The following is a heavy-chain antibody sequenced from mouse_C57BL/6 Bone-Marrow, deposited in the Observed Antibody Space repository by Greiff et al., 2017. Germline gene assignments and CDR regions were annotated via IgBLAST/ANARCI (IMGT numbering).Heavy chain of an antibody. CDR2: INPNNGGT. V-gene: IGHV1-26*01. Sequence: EVQLQQSGPELVKPGASVKISCKASGYTFTDYYMNWVKQSHGKSLEWIGDINPNNGGTSYNQKFKGKATLTVDKSSSTAYMELRSLTSEDSAVYYCARGGLNWDYWGQGTTLTVSS. D-gene: IGHD4-1*01. J-gene: IGHJ2*01. CDR1: GYTFTDYY. CDR3: ARGGLNWDY.